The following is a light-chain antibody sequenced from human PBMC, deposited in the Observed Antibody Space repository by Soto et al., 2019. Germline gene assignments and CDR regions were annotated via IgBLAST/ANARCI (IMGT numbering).Light chain of an antibody. CDR2: GAS. CDR3: QQTYSFPPETT. V-gene: IGKV1-39*01. CDR1: QSIAGSF. J-gene: IGKJ1*01. Sequence: DIPMTQSPPSLSASVGDRVTLSCRASQSIAGSFLNWYQQKPGRAPKLVISGASTLQSGVPSRFSGSGSGTDFTLTISSLQPEDFATYYCQQTYSFPPETTFGQGTKVEIK.